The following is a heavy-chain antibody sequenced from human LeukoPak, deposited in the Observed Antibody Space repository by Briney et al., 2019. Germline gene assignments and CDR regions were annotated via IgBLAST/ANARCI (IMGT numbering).Heavy chain of an antibody. J-gene: IGHJ2*01. Sequence: PSETLSLTCAVYGGSFSGYYWSWIRQPPGKGLEWIGEINHSGSTNYNPSLKSRVTISVDTSKNQFSLKLSSVTAADTAVYYCARAPAYCGGDCYRYFDLWGRGTLVTVSS. CDR3: ARAPAYCGGDCYRYFDL. CDR1: GGSFSGYY. V-gene: IGHV4-34*01. D-gene: IGHD2-21*02. CDR2: INHSGST.